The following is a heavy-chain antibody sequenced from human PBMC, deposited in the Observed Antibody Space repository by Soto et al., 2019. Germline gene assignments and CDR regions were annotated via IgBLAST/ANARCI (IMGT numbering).Heavy chain of an antibody. CDR2: IYYSGST. J-gene: IGHJ3*02. Sequence: TSETLSLTCTVSGGSISSYYWSWIRQPPGKGLEWIGYIYYSGSTNYNPSLKSRVTISVDTSKNQFSLKLTSVTAADTAVYYCARDSRDYGSAFDIWGQGTMVTVSS. CDR3: ARDSRDYGSAFDI. D-gene: IGHD4-17*01. CDR1: GGSISSYY. V-gene: IGHV4-59*01.